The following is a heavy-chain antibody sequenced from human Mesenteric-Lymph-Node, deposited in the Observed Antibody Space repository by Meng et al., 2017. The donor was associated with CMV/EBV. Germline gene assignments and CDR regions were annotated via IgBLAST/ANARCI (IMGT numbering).Heavy chain of an antibody. CDR1: GFIVDSNY. J-gene: IGHJ6*02. CDR3: ARASQVVTIFGVVITQKFNGMDV. CDR2: IYSDGRT. V-gene: IGHV3-66*02. D-gene: IGHD3-3*01. Sequence: GGSLRLSCAASGFIVDSNYMNWVRQVPGKGLEWVSVIYSDGRTYYADSVKGRFTISRDNSKNTLDLQMNSLRAEDTAVYYCARASQVVTIFGVVITQKFNGMDVWGQGTTVTVSS.